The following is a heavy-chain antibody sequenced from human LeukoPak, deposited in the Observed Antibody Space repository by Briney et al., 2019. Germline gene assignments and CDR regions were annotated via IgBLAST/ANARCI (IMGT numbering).Heavy chain of an antibody. D-gene: IGHD5-12*01. CDR1: GFTISNAW. V-gene: IGHV3-15*01. J-gene: IGHJ4*02. CDR2: IKSKTDGGTT. CDR3: TTDQYIRGLVY. Sequence: PGGPFRLSCAASGFTISNAWMSWVRQAPGKGLEWVGRIKSKTDGGTTDYAAPVKGRFTVSRDDSKNTLYLQMNSLRTEDTDMYYCTTDQYIRGLVYWGQGTLVTVSS.